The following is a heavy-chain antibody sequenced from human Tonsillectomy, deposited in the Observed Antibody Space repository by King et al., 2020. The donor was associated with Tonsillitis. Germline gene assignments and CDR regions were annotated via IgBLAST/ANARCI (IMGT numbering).Heavy chain of an antibody. V-gene: IGHV1-46*01. CDR1: GYTFTSYY. CDR2: INPSGGST. CDR3: ARAHCSGGSCYRTYNYYYGMDV. Sequence: QLVQSGAEVKKPGASVKVSCKASGYTFTSYYMHWVRQAPGQGLEWMGIINPSGGSTSYAQKFQGRVTMTRDTSTSTVYMELSSLRSEDTAVYYCARAHCSGGSCYRTYNYYYGMDVWGQGTTVTVSS. D-gene: IGHD2-15*01. J-gene: IGHJ6*02.